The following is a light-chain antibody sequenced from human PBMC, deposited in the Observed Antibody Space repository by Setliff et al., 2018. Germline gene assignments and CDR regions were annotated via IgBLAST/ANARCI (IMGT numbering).Light chain of an antibody. J-gene: IGLJ1*01. V-gene: IGLV2-11*01. Sequence: ALTQPASVPGSPGQSVTISCTGTNNDVGAYNYVSWYQQHPGKAPKFMIYDVSKRSSGVPDRFSGSRSGVTASLTISGLQAEDESDYYCCSYAGNSYVFGTGTKGTVL. CDR3: CSYAGNSYV. CDR1: NNDVGAYNY. CDR2: DVS.